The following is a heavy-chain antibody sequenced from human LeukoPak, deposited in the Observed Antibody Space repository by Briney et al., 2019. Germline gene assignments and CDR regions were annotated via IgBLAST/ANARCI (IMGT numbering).Heavy chain of an antibody. CDR3: ARSAYYGSGRRGWFDP. Sequence: SETLSLACTVSGGSISGSSYYWGWIRQPPGKGLEWIVSVYSSGNTYFNPSLKSRLTISVDTSKNQFSLRLSTMTAADTAVYYCARSAYYGSGRRGWFDPWGQGTLVTVSS. CDR1: GGSISGSSYY. CDR2: VYSSGNT. V-gene: IGHV4-39*01. D-gene: IGHD3-10*01. J-gene: IGHJ5*02.